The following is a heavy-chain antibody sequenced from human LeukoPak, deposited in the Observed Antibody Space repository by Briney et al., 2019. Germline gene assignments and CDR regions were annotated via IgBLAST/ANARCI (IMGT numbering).Heavy chain of an antibody. Sequence: ASVKVSCKASGYTFTSYDINWVRQATGQGLEWMGWMNPNSGNTGYAQKFKGRVTMTRNTSISTAYMELSSLRSEDTAAYYCARGYYGSGSPDPEIDYWGQGTLVTVSS. CDR2: MNPNSGNT. CDR1: GYTFTSYD. J-gene: IGHJ4*02. D-gene: IGHD3-10*01. CDR3: ARGYYGSGSPDPEIDY. V-gene: IGHV1-8*01.